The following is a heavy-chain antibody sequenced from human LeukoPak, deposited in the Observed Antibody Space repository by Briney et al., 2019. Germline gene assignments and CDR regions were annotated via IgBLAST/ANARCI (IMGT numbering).Heavy chain of an antibody. CDR1: GVSISTGGYS. Sequence: PSETLSLTCAVSGVSISTGGYSWSWIRQPPGKGLEWIGYIYHSGSTYYNPSLKSRVTISVDTSKNQFSLKLSSVTAADTAVYYCARNHGQWLGYFDYWGQGTLVTVSS. J-gene: IGHJ4*02. D-gene: IGHD6-19*01. V-gene: IGHV4-30-2*01. CDR2: IYHSGST. CDR3: ARNHGQWLGYFDY.